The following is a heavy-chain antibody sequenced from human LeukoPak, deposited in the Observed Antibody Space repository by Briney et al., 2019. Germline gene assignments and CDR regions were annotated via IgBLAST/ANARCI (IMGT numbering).Heavy chain of an antibody. D-gene: IGHD6-19*01. V-gene: IGHV4-4*07. Sequence: SETLSLTCTVSGGSISSYYWSWIRQPAGKGLEWIGRIYTSGSTNYNPSLKSRVTMSVDTSKNQFSLKLSSVTAADTAVYYCARGAHSSGWVGYYYYYYMDVWGKGTTVTISS. CDR3: ARGAHSSGWVGYYYYYYMDV. CDR2: IYTSGST. J-gene: IGHJ6*03. CDR1: GGSISSYY.